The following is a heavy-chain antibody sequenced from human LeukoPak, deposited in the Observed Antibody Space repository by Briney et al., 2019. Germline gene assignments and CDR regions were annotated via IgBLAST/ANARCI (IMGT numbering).Heavy chain of an antibody. V-gene: IGHV3-23*01. CDR3: AKVRELLSQSFDY. CDR1: GFTFSSYA. Sequence: QPGGSLRLSCAASGFTFSSYAMRWVRQAPGKGLEWVSAISGSGGSTYYADSVKGRFTISRDNSKNTLYLQMNSLRAEDTAVYYCAKVRELLSQSFDYWGQGTLVTVSS. CDR2: ISGSGGST. J-gene: IGHJ4*02. D-gene: IGHD1-26*01.